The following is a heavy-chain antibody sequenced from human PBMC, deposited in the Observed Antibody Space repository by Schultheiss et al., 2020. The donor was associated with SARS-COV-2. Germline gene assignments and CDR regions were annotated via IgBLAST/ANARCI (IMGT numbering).Heavy chain of an antibody. CDR3: ARGGREAFDY. Sequence: SETLSLTCAVYGGSFSGYYWSWIRQPPGKGLEWIGEINHSGSTNYNPSLKSRVTISVDTSKNQFSLKLTSMTAADTAVYYCARGGREAFDYWGQGTLVTVSS. CDR2: INHSGST. V-gene: IGHV4-34*01. J-gene: IGHJ4*02. CDR1: GGSFSGYY.